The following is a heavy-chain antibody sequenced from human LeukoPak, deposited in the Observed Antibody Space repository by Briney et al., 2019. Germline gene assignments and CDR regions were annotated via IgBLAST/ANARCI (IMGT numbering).Heavy chain of an antibody. D-gene: IGHD2-2*01. Sequence: PGGSLRLSCAASGFTFSSYAMSWVRQAPGKGLEWVSTISGSGETTYYAGSVKGRFTISRDKTKNTLYLQMNSLRAEDTAIYYCAQAPSVPAACERGQGILVTVSS. CDR3: AQAPSVPAACE. CDR2: ISGSGETT. CDR1: GFTFSSYA. V-gene: IGHV3-23*01. J-gene: IGHJ4*02.